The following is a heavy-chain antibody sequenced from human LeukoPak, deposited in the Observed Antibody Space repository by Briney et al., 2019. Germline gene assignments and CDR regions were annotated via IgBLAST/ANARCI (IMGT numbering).Heavy chain of an antibody. D-gene: IGHD6-19*01. CDR1: GYTFTGHY. CDR2: IIPIFGTA. J-gene: IGHJ4*02. CDR3: ARGTGYSSGWLVFFNY. V-gene: IGHV1-69*13. Sequence: SVKVSCKASGYTFTGHYMHWVRQAPGQGLEWMGGIIPIFGTANYAQKFQGRVTITADESTSTAYMELSSLRSEDTAVYYCARGTGYSSGWLVFFNYWGQGTLVTVSS.